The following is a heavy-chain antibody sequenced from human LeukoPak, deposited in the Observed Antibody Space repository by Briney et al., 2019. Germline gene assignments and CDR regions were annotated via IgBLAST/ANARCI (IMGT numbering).Heavy chain of an antibody. D-gene: IGHD1-26*01. Sequence: ASVKVSCKASGYTFSNSDISWVRQASGQGLEWMGWMNPNSGNTGYAQKFRGRVTITRYTSISTAYMELSSLRSEDTAVYYCARRESYTLFLQHWGQGTLVTVSS. CDR2: MNPNSGNT. J-gene: IGHJ1*01. CDR1: GYTFSNSD. V-gene: IGHV1-8*03. CDR3: ARRESYTLFLQH.